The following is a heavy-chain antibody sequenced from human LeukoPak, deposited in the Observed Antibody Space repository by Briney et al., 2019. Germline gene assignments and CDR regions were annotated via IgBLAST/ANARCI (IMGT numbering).Heavy chain of an antibody. CDR1: RFTFSSYE. D-gene: IGHD2-21*02. J-gene: IGHJ4*02. V-gene: IGHV3-48*03. CDR3: AKDFVVVPGNVNYFDY. Sequence: GGSLRLSCAASRFTFSSYEMNWVRQAPGKGLEWVSYISSTGSTIYYADSVKGRFTISRDNAKNSLYLQMNSLRAEDTAVYYCAKDFVVVPGNVNYFDYWGQGTLVTVSS. CDR2: ISSTGSTI.